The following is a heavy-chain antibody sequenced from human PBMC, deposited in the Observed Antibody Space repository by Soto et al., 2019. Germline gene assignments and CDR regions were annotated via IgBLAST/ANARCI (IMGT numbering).Heavy chain of an antibody. J-gene: IGHJ4*01. Sequence: ASVKVSCKTSGYTFTTFFLHWMRRAPGQRLEWMGWINPANGDTMYSQKFLGRVSNTRDTSATTAYMELTYLTSEDTAIYYCARGPSSGCFDSWGQGTLVTVSS. CDR3: ARGPSSGCFDS. CDR1: GYTFTTFF. D-gene: IGHD5-12*01. CDR2: INPANGDT. V-gene: IGHV1-3*01.